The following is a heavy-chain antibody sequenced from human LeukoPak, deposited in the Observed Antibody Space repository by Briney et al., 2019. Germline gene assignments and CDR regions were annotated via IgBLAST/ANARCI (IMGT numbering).Heavy chain of an antibody. CDR1: GFTFSSYD. D-gene: IGHD6-19*01. CDR2: TGAAGDP. V-gene: IGHV3-13*05. J-gene: IGHJ4*02. Sequence: GGSLRLSCAASGFTFSSYDMHWVRQPTGKGLEWVSATGAAGDPYYPGSVKGRFTISRENAKNSLYLRMNSLRAGDTAVYYCARALSSGWYVFDYWGQGTLVTVSS. CDR3: ARALSSGWYVFDY.